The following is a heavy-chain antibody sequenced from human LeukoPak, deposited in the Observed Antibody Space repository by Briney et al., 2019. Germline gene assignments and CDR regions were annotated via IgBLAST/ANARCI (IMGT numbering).Heavy chain of an antibody. CDR3: ARSPLVGLGELSFGYFDY. V-gene: IGHV1-69*01. CDR2: IIPIFGTA. CDR1: GGTFSSYA. J-gene: IGHJ4*02. D-gene: IGHD3-16*02. Sequence: VKVSCKASGGTFSSYAISWVRQAPGQGLEWMGGIIPIFGTANYAQKFQGRVTITADESTSTAYMELSSLRSEDTAVYYCARSPLVGLGELSFGYFDYWGQGTLVTVSS.